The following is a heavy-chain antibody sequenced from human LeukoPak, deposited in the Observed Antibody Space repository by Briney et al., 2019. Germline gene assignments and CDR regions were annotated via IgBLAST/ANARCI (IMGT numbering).Heavy chain of an antibody. CDR2: ISSSGTTI. CDR3: ARAGGWAGPFNY. J-gene: IGHJ4*02. CDR1: GFTFSDYY. V-gene: IGHV3-11*01. D-gene: IGHD3/OR15-3a*01. Sequence: GGSLRLSCAVSGFTFSDYYMSWIRHAPGKGLEWVSYISSSGTTIYYAGSVKGRFTISRDNAKNSLYLQMNSLRAEDTALYFCARAGGWAGPFNYWGQGTLVTVPS.